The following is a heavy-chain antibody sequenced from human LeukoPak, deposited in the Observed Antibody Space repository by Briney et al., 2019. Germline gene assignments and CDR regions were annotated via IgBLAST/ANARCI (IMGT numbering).Heavy chain of an antibody. D-gene: IGHD6-6*01. CDR1: GFTFGDYA. J-gene: IGHJ6*03. CDR3: AREQYSSSSYYYYYMDV. CDR2: ISWNGGSI. V-gene: IGHV3-9*03. Sequence: GGSLRLSCAASGFTFGDYAMHWVRQAPGKGLEWVSGISWNGGSIGFADSVKGRFTISRDNSKNTLYLQMGSLRAEDMAVYYCAREQYSSSSYYYYYMDVWGKGTTVTVSS.